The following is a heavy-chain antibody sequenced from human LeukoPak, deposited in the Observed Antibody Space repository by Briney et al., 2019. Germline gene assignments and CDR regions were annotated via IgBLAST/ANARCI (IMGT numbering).Heavy chain of an antibody. J-gene: IGHJ4*02. D-gene: IGHD6-19*01. Sequence: PSETLSLTCSVSGGSITKNGYYWGWIRQSPETGLEWIGSMHYSGSTYYNPSLDSRVTISVDTSKNQFSLKLTSVTAADTAVYYCCGSGWFAGPFGYWGQGALVTVSS. CDR2: MHYSGST. CDR1: GGSITKNGYY. CDR3: CGSGWFAGPFGY. V-gene: IGHV4-39*07.